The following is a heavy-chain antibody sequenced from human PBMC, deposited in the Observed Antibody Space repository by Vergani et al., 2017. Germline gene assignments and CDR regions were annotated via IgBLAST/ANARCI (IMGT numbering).Heavy chain of an antibody. D-gene: IGHD2-21*01. CDR2: INPIDSKI. CDR1: ESSFISNE. J-gene: IGHJ4*02. CDR3: TRHVPCGDGACLHFDH. Sequence: EVMLVQSGAEVKKPGGSLKMSGKYSESSFISNEIAWVRQMSGKGLQWMGNINPIDSKIAYSPSFQGQAIMSLDKSITTAYLQWRSLKASDTAIYYCTRHVPCGDGACLHFDHWGQGTQVTVSS. V-gene: IGHV5-51*01.